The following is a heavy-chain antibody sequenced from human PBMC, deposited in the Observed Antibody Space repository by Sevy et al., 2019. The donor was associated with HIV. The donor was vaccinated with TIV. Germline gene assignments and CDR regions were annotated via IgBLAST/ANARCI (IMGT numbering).Heavy chain of an antibody. D-gene: IGHD6-13*01. CDR1: GYTFTSYD. V-gene: IGHV1-8*01. CDR2: MNPNSGNT. Sequence: ASVKVSCKASGYTFTSYDINWVRQATGQGLEWMGWMNPNSGNTGYAQKFQGRVTMTRNTSISTAYMELSSLRSEDTAVYYCARGPGIAKIYYYYGMDVWGQRTTVTVSS. J-gene: IGHJ6*02. CDR3: ARGPGIAKIYYYYGMDV.